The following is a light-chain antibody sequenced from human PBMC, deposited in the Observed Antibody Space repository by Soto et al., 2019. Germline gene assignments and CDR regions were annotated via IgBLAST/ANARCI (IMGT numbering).Light chain of an antibody. CDR1: QTISSY. Sequence: DIQMTQSPSYLSASVGDRVTITCRASQTISSYLNWYQQKPGKAPKLLIYTASRLQSGVPSRFSGTESGTDFTLTISSLQHEDFANYYCQESYSTPLTFGGGLK. CDR3: QESYSTPLT. CDR2: TAS. J-gene: IGKJ4*01. V-gene: IGKV1-39*01.